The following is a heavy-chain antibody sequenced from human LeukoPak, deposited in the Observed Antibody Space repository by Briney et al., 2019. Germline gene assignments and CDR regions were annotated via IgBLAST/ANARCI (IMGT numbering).Heavy chain of an antibody. CDR1: GGSISSSNW. CDR2: IYHSGST. CDR3: ARDRGTYYDFWSGYYGREGYWFDP. J-gene: IGHJ5*02. Sequence: PSETLSLTCAVSGGSISSSNWWSWDRQPPGKGLEWIGEIYHSGSTNYNPSLKSRVTISVDKSKNQFSLKLSSVTAADTAVYYCARDRGTYYDFWSGYYGREGYWFDPWGQGTLVTVSS. D-gene: IGHD3-3*01. V-gene: IGHV4-4*02.